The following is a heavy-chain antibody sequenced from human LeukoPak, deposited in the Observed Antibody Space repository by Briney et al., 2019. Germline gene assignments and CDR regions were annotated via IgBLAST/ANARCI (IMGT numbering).Heavy chain of an antibody. Sequence: ASVKVSCKASGYTFTTYGISWVRQAPGQGLEWMGWISAYNGNTNYAPKLQGRVTMTTDTSTSTAYMDLRSLRSDDTAVYYCARESSGLPGTREFDYWGQGTLVTVSS. D-gene: IGHD6-13*01. CDR2: ISAYNGNT. CDR3: ARESSGLPGTREFDY. J-gene: IGHJ4*02. CDR1: GYTFTTYG. V-gene: IGHV1-18*01.